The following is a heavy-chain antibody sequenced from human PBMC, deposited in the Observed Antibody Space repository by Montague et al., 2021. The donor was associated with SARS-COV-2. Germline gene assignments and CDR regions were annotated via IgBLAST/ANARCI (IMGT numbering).Heavy chain of an antibody. Sequence: SETLSLTCAVYGSSFNDYFWTWIRQPPGKGLEWIGEINHDGSTNYNPSLKSRLTISVDTSKNQFSLKLSSVTAADTAVYYCARDPSRQPLLYPIGDYYYGMDVWGQGTTVTVSS. CDR3: ARDPSRQPLLYPIGDYYYGMDV. D-gene: IGHD2-2*02. V-gene: IGHV4-34*01. CDR2: INHDGST. J-gene: IGHJ6*02. CDR1: GSSFNDYF.